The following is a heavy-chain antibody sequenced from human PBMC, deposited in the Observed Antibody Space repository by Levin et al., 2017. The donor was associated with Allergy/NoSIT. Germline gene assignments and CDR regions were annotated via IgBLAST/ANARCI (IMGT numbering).Heavy chain of an antibody. CDR2: VNCNSGDT. V-gene: IGHV1-2*02. Sequence: ASVKVSCEAAGYTFTDHYMHWVRQAPGQGLEWMGWVNCNSGDTHYAQKFQDRVTMTRDTSITTAYIEVSSMRFDDTALYFCARNDYGDYVQNFDYWGQGTLVTVSS. CDR3: ARNDYGDYVQNFDY. J-gene: IGHJ4*02. CDR1: GYTFTDHY. D-gene: IGHD4-17*01.